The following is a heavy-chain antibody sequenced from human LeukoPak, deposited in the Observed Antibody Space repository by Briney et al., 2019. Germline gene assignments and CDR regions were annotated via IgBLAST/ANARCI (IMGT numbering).Heavy chain of an antibody. CDR2: IIPNNGGT. Sequence: GASMKVSCKASGDTFTAYYMHLVRQARGRGLEWMGRIIPNNGGTNYAQKFQGRVTMTRDTSISTAYMDLSRLRSDDTAVYYCARDNYDILTGYLDFNFWGQGTLVTVSS. CDR3: ARDNYDILTGYLDFNF. CDR1: GDTFTAYY. D-gene: IGHD3-9*01. J-gene: IGHJ4*02. V-gene: IGHV1-2*06.